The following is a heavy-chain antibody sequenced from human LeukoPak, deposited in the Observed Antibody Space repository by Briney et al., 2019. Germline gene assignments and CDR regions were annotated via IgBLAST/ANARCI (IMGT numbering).Heavy chain of an antibody. V-gene: IGHV3-30*04. J-gene: IGHJ4*02. CDR2: ISYDGSNE. D-gene: IGHD2-8*01. CDR1: GFTFSSYV. CDR3: AKGTLGYCTNGVCLND. Sequence: TGGSLRLSCAASGFTFSSYVMHWVRQAPGKGLEWVAIISYDGSNEYYADSVEGRFTISRDNSKNTLYLQMNSLRAADTAVYYCAKGTLGYCTNGVCLNDWGQGTLVTVSS.